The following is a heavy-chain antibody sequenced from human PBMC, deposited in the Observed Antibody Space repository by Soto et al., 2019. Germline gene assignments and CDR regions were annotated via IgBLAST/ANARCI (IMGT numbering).Heavy chain of an antibody. V-gene: IGHV2-70*19. CDR3: ALVPGYYDSSGFIGLGI. Sequence: HTLTKSCTSSWLPLIEIGMCLAVVRQPAGEALEWLALIDWDDDKNYSTSLKTRLTISKDTSKNQVVLTMTNMDPVDTATYYCALVPGYYDSSGFIGLGIWGQGTL. CDR2: IDWDDDK. J-gene: IGHJ4*02. CDR1: WLPLIEIGMC. D-gene: IGHD3-22*01.